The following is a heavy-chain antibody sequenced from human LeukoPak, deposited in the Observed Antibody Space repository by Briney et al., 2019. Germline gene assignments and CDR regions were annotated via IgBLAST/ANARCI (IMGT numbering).Heavy chain of an antibody. J-gene: IGHJ6*02. V-gene: IGHV3-33*01. CDR2: IWYDGSNK. CDR1: GFTFSSYG. CDR3: ARDLSHYYERRGNGMDV. D-gene: IGHD3-22*01. Sequence: PGGSLRLSCAASGFTFSSYGMHWVRQAPGKGLEWVAVIWYDGSNKYYADSVKGRFTISRDNSKNTLYLQMNSLRAEDTAVYYCARDLSHYYERRGNGMDVWGQGTTVTVSS.